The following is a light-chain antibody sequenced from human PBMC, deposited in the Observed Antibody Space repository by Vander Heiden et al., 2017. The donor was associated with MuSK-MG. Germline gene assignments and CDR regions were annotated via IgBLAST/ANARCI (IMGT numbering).Light chain of an antibody. J-gene: IGKJ5*01. CDR2: WAS. CDR3: QQEDSGPIT. V-gene: IGKV4-1*01. CDR1: QSVLYSSNNKNY. Sequence: DIVMTQSPDSLAVSLGERATINCKSSQSVLYSSNNKNYLAWYQQKPGQPPKLLIYWASTRESGVPDRFSGSGSGTDFTLTISSLQAEDVAVYYCQQEDSGPITFGQGTRLEIK.